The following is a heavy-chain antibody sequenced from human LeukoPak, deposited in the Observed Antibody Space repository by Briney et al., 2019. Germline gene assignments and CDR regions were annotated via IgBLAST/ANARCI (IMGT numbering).Heavy chain of an antibody. V-gene: IGHV4-59*01. Sequence: SETLSLTCTVSGGSISSYYWRWIRQPPGKGLEWIGYIYYSGSTNYNPSLKSRVTISVDTSKNQFSLKLSSVTAADTAVYYCARDLGTPYQYMDVSGKGNTVTVSS. CDR2: IYYSGST. J-gene: IGHJ6*03. CDR3: ARDLGTPYQYMDV. CDR1: GGSISSYY. D-gene: IGHD7-27*01.